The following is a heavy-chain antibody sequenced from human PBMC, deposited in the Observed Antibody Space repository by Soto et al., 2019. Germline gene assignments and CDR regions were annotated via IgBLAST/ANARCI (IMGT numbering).Heavy chain of an antibody. Sequence: GGSLRLSCAASGFTFSSYGMHWVRQAPGKGLEWVAVISYDGSNKYYADSVKGRFTISRDNSKNTLYLQMNSLRAEDTAVYYCAKNHDSSGLGWFDPWGQGTLVTVSS. D-gene: IGHD3-22*01. CDR3: AKNHDSSGLGWFDP. CDR2: ISYDGSNK. V-gene: IGHV3-30*18. CDR1: GFTFSSYG. J-gene: IGHJ5*02.